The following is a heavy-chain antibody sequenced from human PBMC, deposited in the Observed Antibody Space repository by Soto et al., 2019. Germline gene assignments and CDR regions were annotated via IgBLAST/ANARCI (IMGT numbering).Heavy chain of an antibody. J-gene: IGHJ4*02. D-gene: IGHD3-22*01. V-gene: IGHV4-61*01. CDR1: GGSVSSGNYY. CDR2: FYYTGST. CDR3: ARIRHYSDGSHYSPFDY. Sequence: QVQLQESGPGLVKPSETLSLTCTVSGGSVSSGNYYWSWIRQPPGKGLEWIGHFYYTGSTNYNPSLVIRVTISIGASKNPFSLRLSSLTAADTAVYYCARIRHYSDGSHYSPFDYWGQGTLVTVSS.